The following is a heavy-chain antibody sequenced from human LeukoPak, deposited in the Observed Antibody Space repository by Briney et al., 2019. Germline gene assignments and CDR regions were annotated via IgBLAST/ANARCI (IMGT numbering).Heavy chain of an antibody. CDR1: GITLSNYG. CDR3: AKRSVVIRVILVGFHKEAYYFDS. V-gene: IGHV3-23*01. D-gene: IGHD3-22*01. Sequence: PGGSLRLSCAVSGITLSNYGMSWVRQAPGKGLEWVAGISGSGGGTNYADCVKGRFSISRDNPKNTLYLQLNSLRAEDTAVYFCAKRSVVIRVILVGFHKEAYYFDSWGQGALVTVSS. CDR2: ISGSGGGT. J-gene: IGHJ4*02.